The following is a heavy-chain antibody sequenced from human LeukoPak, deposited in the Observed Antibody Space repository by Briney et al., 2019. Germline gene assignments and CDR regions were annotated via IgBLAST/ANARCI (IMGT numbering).Heavy chain of an antibody. CDR1: GYTFTTYY. CDR2: INPSIEST. D-gene: IGHD5-18*01. CDR3: AREWRIQLYLPDY. J-gene: IGHJ4*02. V-gene: IGHV1-46*01. Sequence: GASVKVSCKASGYTFTTYYMHWVRQAPGQGLEWMGIINPSIESTNYAQKFQGRVTMTRDTSTSTVYMELSRLTSEDTAVYYCAREWRIQLYLPDYWGRGTLVTVSS.